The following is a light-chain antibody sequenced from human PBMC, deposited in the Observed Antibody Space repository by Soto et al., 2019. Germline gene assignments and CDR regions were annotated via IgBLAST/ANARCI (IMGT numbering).Light chain of an antibody. J-gene: IGKJ1*01. CDR3: QHYTSYSKA. CDR2: KAS. V-gene: IGKV1-5*03. CDR1: QGLSSY. Sequence: IQVTPSPSSLSASVGDRFTITCRASQGLSSYLAWYQQKPGKAPKLLIYKASTLKSGVPSRFSGSGSGTEFPLTISSLQPDDFTTYYCQHYTSYSKAFGQGTKVDNK.